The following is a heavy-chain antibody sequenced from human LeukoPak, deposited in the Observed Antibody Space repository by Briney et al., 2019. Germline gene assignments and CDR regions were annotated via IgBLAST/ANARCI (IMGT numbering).Heavy chain of an antibody. CDR3: ARFNSGYDDKGKWLQLPSSECDY. CDR2: ISANSGKT. Sequence: ASVKVSCKASGYTFTNYGISWVRQAPGQGLEWMGWISANSGKTNYAQKLQGRAIMTTDISTSTAYMDLRSLRSDDTAVYYCARFNSGYDDKGKWLQLPSSECDYWCQGTLVTVSS. D-gene: IGHD5-12*01. J-gene: IGHJ4*02. CDR1: GYTFTNYG. V-gene: IGHV1-18*04.